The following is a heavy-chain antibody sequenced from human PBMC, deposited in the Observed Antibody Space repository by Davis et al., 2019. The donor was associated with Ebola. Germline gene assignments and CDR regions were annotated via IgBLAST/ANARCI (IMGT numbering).Heavy chain of an antibody. CDR2: IYYSGST. CDR3: ARADYYDSSGVWDY. CDR1: GGSISSGGYY. D-gene: IGHD3-22*01. J-gene: IGHJ4*02. V-gene: IGHV4-31*03. Sequence: MPSETLSLTCTVSGGSISSGGYYWSWIRQHPGKGLEWIGYIYYSGSTYYNPSLKSRVTISVDTSKNQFSLKLSPVTAADPAVYYCARADYYDSSGVWDYWGQGTLVTVSS.